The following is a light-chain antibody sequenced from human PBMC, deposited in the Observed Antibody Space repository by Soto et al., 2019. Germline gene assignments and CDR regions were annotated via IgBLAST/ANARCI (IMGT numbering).Light chain of an antibody. CDR1: QSVRSN. CDR3: QQYINWPPLT. V-gene: IGKV3-15*01. Sequence: IVLPQSPATLSVSPGERATLSCRASQSVRSNLAWYQQKPGQGPRLLIFGASTRATNIPARFSGSGSGTEFTLTISSLQSEDFAVYYCQQYINWPPLTFGGGTKVDIK. CDR2: GAS. J-gene: IGKJ4*01.